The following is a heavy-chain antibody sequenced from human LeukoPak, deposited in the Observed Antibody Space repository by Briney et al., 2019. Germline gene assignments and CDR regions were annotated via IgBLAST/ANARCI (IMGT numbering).Heavy chain of an antibody. Sequence: SQTLSLTCTVSGGSISSGDYYWSWIRQPPGKGLEWIGYIYYSGSTYYNPSLKSRVTISVDTSKNQFSLKLSSVTAADTAVYYRARVFYDSSGLVDYWGQGTLVTVSS. D-gene: IGHD3-22*01. V-gene: IGHV4-30-4*01. J-gene: IGHJ4*02. CDR1: GGSISSGDYY. CDR3: ARVFYDSSGLVDY. CDR2: IYYSGST.